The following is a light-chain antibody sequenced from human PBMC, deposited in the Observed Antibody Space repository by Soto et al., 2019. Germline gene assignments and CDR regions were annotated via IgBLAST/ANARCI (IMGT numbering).Light chain of an antibody. V-gene: IGLV1-44*01. CDR2: SNN. Sequence: QSVLTQPPSASGTPGQRVTISCSGSSSNIGDNTVNWYQQFPGTAPKLLIHSNNERPSGVPERFSGSKSGTSASLAITGLQSEDEADYYCAAWDDSLNGVVFGGGTKVTV. CDR1: SSNIGDNT. CDR3: AAWDDSLNGVV. J-gene: IGLJ2*01.